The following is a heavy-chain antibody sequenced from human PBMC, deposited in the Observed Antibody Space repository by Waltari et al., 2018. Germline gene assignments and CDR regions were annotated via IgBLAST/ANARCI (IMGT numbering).Heavy chain of an antibody. CDR2: INHSGST. V-gene: IGHV4-34*01. CDR1: GGSFSGYY. D-gene: IGHD5-18*01. J-gene: IGHJ6*02. CDR3: ARRAGYSYGRIAYYYYGMDV. Sequence: QVQLQQWGAGLLKPSETLSLTCAVYGGSFSGYYWSWIRPPPGKGLEWIGEINHSGSTNYNPSLKSRVTISVDTSKNQFSLKLSSVTAADTAVYYCARRAGYSYGRIAYYYYGMDVWGQGTTVTVSS.